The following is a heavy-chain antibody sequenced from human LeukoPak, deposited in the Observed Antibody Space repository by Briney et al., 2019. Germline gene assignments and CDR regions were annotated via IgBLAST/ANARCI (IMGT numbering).Heavy chain of an antibody. D-gene: IGHD2-2*02. V-gene: IGHV3-15*01. Sequence: GGSLRLSCAASGFTFSNGWMSWVRQAPGKGLEWVGRIKSKSERGTTDYAAPVNGRFTISRDGSTNTVYLHMNSLKTEDTAVYFCTSNLYCSTSSCYTLDNWGQGTLVAVSP. CDR1: GFTFSNGW. J-gene: IGHJ4*02. CDR2: IKSKSERGTT. CDR3: TSNLYCSTSSCYTLDN.